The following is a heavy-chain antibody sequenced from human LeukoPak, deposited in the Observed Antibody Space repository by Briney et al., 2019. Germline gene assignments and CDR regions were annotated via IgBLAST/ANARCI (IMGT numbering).Heavy chain of an antibody. CDR3: ARSASRGGSSDAFDI. J-gene: IGHJ3*02. V-gene: IGHV1-8*01. Sequence: ASVKVSSKASGYTFTSYDINWVRQATGQGGEWRGWMNPNRGNTGYAQKFQGSVTMTRNTSISTANMELSSLRSEDTAVYYGARSASRGGSSDAFDIWGQGTMVTVSS. D-gene: IGHD2-15*01. CDR2: MNPNRGNT. CDR1: GYTFTSYD.